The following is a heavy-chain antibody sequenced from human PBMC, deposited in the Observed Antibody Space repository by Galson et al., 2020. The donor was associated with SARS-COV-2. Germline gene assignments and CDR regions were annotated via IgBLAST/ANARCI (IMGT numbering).Heavy chain of an antibody. V-gene: IGHV3-20*04. CDR3: ARGGVAGIGGSEGY. D-gene: IGHD6-19*01. Sequence: GESLKISCAASGFTFDDYGMSWVRQAPGKGLEWVSGINWNGGSTGYADSVKGRFTISRDNAKNSLYLQMNSLRAEDTALYYCARGGVAGIGGSEGYWGQGTLVTVSS. J-gene: IGHJ4*02. CDR1: GFTFDDYG. CDR2: INWNGGST.